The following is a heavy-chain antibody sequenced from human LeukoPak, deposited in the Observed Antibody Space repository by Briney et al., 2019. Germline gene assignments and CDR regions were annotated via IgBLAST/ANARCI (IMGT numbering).Heavy chain of an antibody. CDR3: ARARRQGFPNL. J-gene: IGHJ5*02. CDR1: GFTFSDYE. CDR2: ISSDSSTI. D-gene: IGHD3-3*01. V-gene: IGHV3-48*03. Sequence: PGGSLRLSRAASGFTFSDYEMNWVRQAPGKGLEWVSYISSDSSTIYYADSVQGRFTVSRDNAKNSLYLQMNSLRAEDTAVYYCARARRQGFPNLWGQGTLVTVSS.